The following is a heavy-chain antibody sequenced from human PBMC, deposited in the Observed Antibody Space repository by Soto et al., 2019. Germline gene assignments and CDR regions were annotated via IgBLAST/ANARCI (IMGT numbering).Heavy chain of an antibody. J-gene: IGHJ6*02. D-gene: IGHD3-3*01. CDR3: ATQAHRSFGVATYGMDV. CDR1: GFTFSSYAMISSYA. CDR2: ISGSGGST. V-gene: IGHV3-23*01. Sequence: EVQLLESGGGLVQPGGSLRLSCAASGFTFSSYAMISSYAMSWVRQAPGKGLEWVSAISGSGGSTYYADSVKGRFTISRDSSKNRLYRHMNILRTEDTAVYYCATQAHRSFGVATYGMDVWCQGTTVTVSS.